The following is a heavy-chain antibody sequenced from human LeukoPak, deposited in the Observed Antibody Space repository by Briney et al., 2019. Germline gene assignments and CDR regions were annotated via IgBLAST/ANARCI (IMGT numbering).Heavy chain of an antibody. J-gene: IGHJ4*02. CDR3: AKGYNYAYEY. CDR1: GFTVSSSY. CDR2: IYSGGST. Sequence: GGSLRLSCAASGFTVSSSYMSWVRQARGKGLEWVSLIYSGGSTYYAASVKGRFTISRDNSKNPLYLQMNSLRPEDTAVYYCAKGYNYAYEYWGQGTLVTVSS. D-gene: IGHD5-18*01. V-gene: IGHV3-53*01.